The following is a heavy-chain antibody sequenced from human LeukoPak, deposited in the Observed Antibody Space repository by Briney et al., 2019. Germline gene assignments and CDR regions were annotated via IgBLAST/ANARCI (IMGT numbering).Heavy chain of an antibody. CDR3: VRDADGGNSWFDT. CDR2: ISPTSSYM. D-gene: IGHD4-23*01. Sequence: PGGSLRLSRAASGFTFSSYAMSWVRQAPGKGLEWVSWISPTSSYMYYADSVKGRFTISRDNAKNSLYLQMNSLRAEDTALYYCVRDADGGNSWFDTWGQGTLVTVSS. CDR1: GFTFSSYA. J-gene: IGHJ5*02. V-gene: IGHV3-21*04.